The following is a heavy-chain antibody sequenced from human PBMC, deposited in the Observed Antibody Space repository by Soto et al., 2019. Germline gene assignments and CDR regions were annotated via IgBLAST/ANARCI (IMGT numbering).Heavy chain of an antibody. CDR3: AREDRSYRYTADY. CDR2: IYYSGST. V-gene: IGHV4-61*01. D-gene: IGHD3-16*02. Sequence: AFETLSLTCTCSDGSVSMGSDYWIWIRQPPGKGLEWIGYIYYSGSTNYNPSLKSRVTISVDTSKNQFSLKLSSVTAADTAVYYCAREDRSYRYTADYWGQGTLVTVSS. CDR1: DGSVSMGSDY. J-gene: IGHJ4*02.